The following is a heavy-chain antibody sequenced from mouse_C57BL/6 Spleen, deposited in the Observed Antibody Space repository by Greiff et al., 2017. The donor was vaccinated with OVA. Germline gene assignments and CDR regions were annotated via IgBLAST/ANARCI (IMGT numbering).Heavy chain of an antibody. CDR1: GYTFTSYW. V-gene: IGHV1-64*01. CDR2: IHPNSGST. Sequence: QVQLQQPGAELVKPGASVKLSCKASGYTFTSYWMHWVKQRPGQGLEWIGMIHPNSGSTNYNEKFKSKATLTVDKSSSTAYMQLSSLTSEDSAVYYCARLHYYGSSYWYFDVWGKGTTVTVSS. J-gene: IGHJ1*03. CDR3: ARLHYYGSSYWYFDV. D-gene: IGHD1-1*01.